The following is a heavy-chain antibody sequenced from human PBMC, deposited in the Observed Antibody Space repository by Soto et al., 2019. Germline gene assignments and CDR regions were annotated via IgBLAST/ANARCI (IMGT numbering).Heavy chain of an antibody. CDR3: ARSAAPLYFDY. J-gene: IGHJ4*02. D-gene: IGHD6-6*01. V-gene: IGHV4-34*01. CDR1: GGSFSGYY. Sequence: SETLSLTCDVYGGSFSGYYWSWIRQPPGKGLEWIGEINHSGSTNYNPSLKSRVTISVDTSKNQFSLKLSSVTAADTAVYYCARSAAPLYFDYWGQGTLVTVSS. CDR2: INHSGST.